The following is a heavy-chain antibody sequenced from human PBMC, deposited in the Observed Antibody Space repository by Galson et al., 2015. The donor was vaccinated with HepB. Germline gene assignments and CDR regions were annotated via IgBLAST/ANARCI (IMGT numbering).Heavy chain of an antibody. Sequence: SLRLSCAASGFTFSNAWMSWVRQAPGKGLEWVGRIKSKTDGGTTDYAAPVKGRFTISRDDSKNTLYLQMNSLKTEDTAVYYCTTPGLWEHPSHFDYWGQGTLVTVSS. CDR1: GFTFSNAW. V-gene: IGHV3-15*01. J-gene: IGHJ4*02. CDR2: IKSKTDGGTT. D-gene: IGHD1-26*01. CDR3: TTPGLWEHPSHFDY.